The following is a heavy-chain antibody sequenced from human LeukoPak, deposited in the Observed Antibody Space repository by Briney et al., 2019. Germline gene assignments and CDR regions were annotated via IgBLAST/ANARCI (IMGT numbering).Heavy chain of an antibody. V-gene: IGHV1-69*13. J-gene: IGHJ6*02. CDR2: IIPIFGTA. D-gene: IGHD6-13*01. CDR1: GGTFSSYA. Sequence: SVKVSCKASGGTFSSYAISWVRQAPGQGLEWMGGIIPIFGTANYAQKFQGGVTITADESTSTAYMELSSLRSEDTAVYYCARGAAAGKGPLAHYYYGMDVWGQGTTVTVSS. CDR3: ARGAAAGKGPLAHYYYGMDV.